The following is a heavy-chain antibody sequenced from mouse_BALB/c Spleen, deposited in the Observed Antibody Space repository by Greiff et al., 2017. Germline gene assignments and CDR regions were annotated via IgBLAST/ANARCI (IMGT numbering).Heavy chain of an antibody. V-gene: IGHV3-2*02. CDR1: GYSITSDYA. D-gene: IGHD1-1*01. CDR2: ISSSGST. CDR3: AKYYGSSPYYAMDY. J-gene: IGHJ4*01. Sequence: VQLKESGPGLVKPSQSLYLSCNVTGYSITSDYAWYWIRQFPGNKLEWMGYISSSGSTSYNPSLKSRISITRDTSKNPFFLQLNSVTTEDTATYYCAKYYGSSPYYAMDYWGQGTSVTVSS.